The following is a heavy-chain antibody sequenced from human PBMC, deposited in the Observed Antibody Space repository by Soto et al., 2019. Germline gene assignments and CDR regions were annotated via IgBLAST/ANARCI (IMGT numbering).Heavy chain of an antibody. V-gene: IGHV4-31*03. Sequence: QVQLQESGPGLVKPSQTLSLTCTVSGGSLSSGGYYWTWIRQHPGKGLEWIGYIYYSGSTYYNPSLKIRVTISADTAKNQFSLNLSSVTAADTAVYYCARAEDDDVWGSSNWFDPWGQGTLVTVSS. CDR2: IYYSGST. CDR1: GGSLSSGGYY. J-gene: IGHJ5*02. CDR3: ARAEDDDVWGSSNWFDP. D-gene: IGHD3-16*01.